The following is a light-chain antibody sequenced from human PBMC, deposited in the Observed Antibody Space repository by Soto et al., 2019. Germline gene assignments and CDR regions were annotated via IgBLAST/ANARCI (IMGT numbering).Light chain of an antibody. V-gene: IGKV1-5*01. Sequence: DIQMTQSPPTRSASVGDRVTITCRASQTISTWMAWYQQKPGKAPKLLVYDASTLQSGVASRFSGSGSGTEFTLIISGLQPDDSATYYCQQYTNTNNPWMFGQGTKVDIK. CDR2: DAS. CDR3: QQYTNTNNPWM. J-gene: IGKJ1*01. CDR1: QTISTW.